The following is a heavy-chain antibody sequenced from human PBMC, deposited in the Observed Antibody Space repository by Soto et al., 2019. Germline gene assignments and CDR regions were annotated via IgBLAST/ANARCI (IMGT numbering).Heavy chain of an antibody. Sequence: GASVKVSCKASGDTFTSYYMHWVRQAPGQGPEWMGIINPSGGSTSYAQKFQGRVTMTRDTSTSTVYMELSSLRSKDTAVYYCARDPGYCSGGSCYSLNYGMDVWGQGTTVTVSS. D-gene: IGHD2-15*01. CDR3: ARDPGYCSGGSCYSLNYGMDV. J-gene: IGHJ6*02. CDR2: INPSGGST. V-gene: IGHV1-46*01. CDR1: GDTFTSYY.